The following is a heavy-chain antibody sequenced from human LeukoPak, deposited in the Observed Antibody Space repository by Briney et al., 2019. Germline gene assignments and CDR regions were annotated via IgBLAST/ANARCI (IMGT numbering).Heavy chain of an antibody. D-gene: IGHD4-11*01. CDR3: ARDAERGFDYSNSLKY. V-gene: IGHV3-33*08. CDR2: IWSDGTGK. Sequence: GGSLRLSCAASGFTYSHYGMHWIRQAPAKGLAWVAVIWSDGTGKYYSDAVKGRFTISRDNSRNTLDLQMDSLRGDDTAVYYCARDAERGFDYSNSLKYWGQGTLVTVSS. J-gene: IGHJ4*02. CDR1: GFTYSHYG.